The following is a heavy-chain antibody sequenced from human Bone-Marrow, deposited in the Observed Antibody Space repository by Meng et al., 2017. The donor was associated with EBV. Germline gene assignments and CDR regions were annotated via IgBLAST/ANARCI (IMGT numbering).Heavy chain of an antibody. CDR1: GGTFSSYA. J-gene: IGHJ5*02. CDR3: ARDVYASGTYRADP. D-gene: IGHD3-10*01. CDR2: MDPNSGNT. Sequence: QVHVVQSEAGVKKPGSSVKVSCKTSGGTFSSYAISWVRQAPGQGLEWMGWMDPNSGNTGFAQKFQGRVTMTRNTSISTAYMELSALTSEDTAVYYCARDVYASGTYRADPWGQGTLVTVSS. V-gene: IGHV1-8*02.